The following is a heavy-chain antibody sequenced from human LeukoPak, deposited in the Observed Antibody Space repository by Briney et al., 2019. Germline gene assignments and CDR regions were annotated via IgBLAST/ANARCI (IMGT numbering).Heavy chain of an antibody. CDR2: ISGSGGST. J-gene: IGHJ5*02. CDR3: VRDLQRHYLGVAVAGRRRWFDP. CDR1: GGSFSGYY. V-gene: IGHV3-23*01. Sequence: ETLSLTCAVYGGSFSGYYWSWVRQAPGKGLEWVSAISGSGGSTYYADSVKGRFTISRDNSKNTLYLQMNSLRAEDTAIYYCVRDLQRHYLGVAVAGRRRWFDPWGQGTLVTVSS. D-gene: IGHD6-13*01.